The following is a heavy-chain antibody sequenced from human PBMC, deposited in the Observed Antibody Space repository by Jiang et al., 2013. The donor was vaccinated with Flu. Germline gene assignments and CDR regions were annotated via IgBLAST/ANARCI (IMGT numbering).Heavy chain of an antibody. CDR1: GDSISSYY. J-gene: IGHJ3*02. CDR2: IYYSGGT. D-gene: IGHD1-26*01. Sequence: GSGLVKPSETLSLTCTVSGDSISSYYWSWIRQPPGKGLEWIGYIYYSGGTNYNPSLKSRVTISVDTSKNQFSLNVSSVTAADTAVYYCATEGPAKSYAFDIWGQGT. CDR3: ATEGPAKSYAFDI. V-gene: IGHV4-59*01.